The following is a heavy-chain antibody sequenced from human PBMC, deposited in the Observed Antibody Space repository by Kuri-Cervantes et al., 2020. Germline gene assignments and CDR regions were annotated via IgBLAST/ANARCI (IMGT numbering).Heavy chain of an antibody. Sequence: ASVKVSCKVSGYTLTELSMHWVRQAPGKGLEWMGGFDPEDGETIYAQKFQGRVTMTEDTSTDTAYMELSSLRSEDTAVYYCATGQLWGSYGSGRFNWFDPWGQGTLVTVSS. V-gene: IGHV1-24*01. D-gene: IGHD3-10*01. CDR3: ATGQLWGSYGSGRFNWFDP. CDR1: GYTLTELS. CDR2: FDPEDGET. J-gene: IGHJ5*02.